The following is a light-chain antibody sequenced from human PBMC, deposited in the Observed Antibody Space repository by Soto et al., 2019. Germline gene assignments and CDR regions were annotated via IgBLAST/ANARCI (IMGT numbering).Light chain of an antibody. Sequence: EIVLTQSPATLSLSPGERATLSCRASQSVSTYLAWYRQTPGQAPRLLIYDASNRATGIPARFSGSGSGTDFTLTITSLEAEDVAFYYCQQRSAWPRTFGQGTKVEIK. CDR1: QSVSTY. CDR3: QQRSAWPRT. V-gene: IGKV3-11*01. J-gene: IGKJ1*01. CDR2: DAS.